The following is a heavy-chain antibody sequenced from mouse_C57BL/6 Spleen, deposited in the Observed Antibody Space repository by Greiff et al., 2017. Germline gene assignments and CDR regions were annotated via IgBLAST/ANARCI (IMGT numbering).Heavy chain of an antibody. J-gene: IGHJ2*01. CDR3: ARPTIVTPYYFDY. CDR1: GFTFSSYG. V-gene: IGHV5-6*02. D-gene: IGHD2-5*01. Sequence: EVKVEESGGDLVKPGGSLKLSCAASGFTFSSYGMSWVRQTPDTRLAWVATISSGGSYTYYPDSVKGRFTISRDNAKNTLYLQMSSLKSEDTAMYYCARPTIVTPYYFDYWGQGTTLTVAS. CDR2: ISSGGSYT.